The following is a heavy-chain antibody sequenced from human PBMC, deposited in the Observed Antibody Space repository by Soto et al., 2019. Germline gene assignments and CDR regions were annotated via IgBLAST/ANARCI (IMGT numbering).Heavy chain of an antibody. D-gene: IGHD6-19*01. J-gene: IGHJ4*02. Sequence: QVQLQESGPGLVKPSETLSLTCTVSGGSISSYYWSWIRQPAGKGLAWIGRIYTSGSTNYNPSLTGRVTMSVDTSKNQFSLKLSSVTAADTAVYYCARAGSGWYEGLDYWGQGTLVTVSS. CDR1: GGSISSYY. CDR2: IYTSGST. CDR3: ARAGSGWYEGLDY. V-gene: IGHV4-4*07.